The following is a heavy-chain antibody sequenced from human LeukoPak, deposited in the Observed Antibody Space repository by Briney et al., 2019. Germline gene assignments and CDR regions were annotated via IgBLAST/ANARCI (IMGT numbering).Heavy chain of an antibody. V-gene: IGHV3-23*01. D-gene: IGHD5-18*01. Sequence: GGSLRLSCAASGFTFSSYAMSWVRQAPGKGLEWVSAISGSGGSTYYADSVKGRSTISRDNSKNTLYLQMNSLRAEDTAVYYCAKDDGGYSYGNPLGYWGQGTLVTVSS. CDR1: GFTFSSYA. CDR2: ISGSGGST. CDR3: AKDDGGYSYGNPLGY. J-gene: IGHJ4*02.